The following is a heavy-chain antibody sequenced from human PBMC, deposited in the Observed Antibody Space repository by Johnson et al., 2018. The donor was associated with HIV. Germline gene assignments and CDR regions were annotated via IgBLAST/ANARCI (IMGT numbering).Heavy chain of an antibody. Sequence: VQLVESGGGLVQPGGSLRLSCAASGFTFSSYAMSWVRQAPGKGLEWVSGINWSGGTTGYADSVKGRFTISRDNAKNSLYLQMNSLRAEDTAVYSCASRGPSSSGAFDIWGQGTMVTVS. V-gene: IGHV3-20*04. CDR2: INWSGGTT. CDR3: ASRGPSSSGAFDI. D-gene: IGHD6-6*01. J-gene: IGHJ3*02. CDR1: GFTFSSYA.